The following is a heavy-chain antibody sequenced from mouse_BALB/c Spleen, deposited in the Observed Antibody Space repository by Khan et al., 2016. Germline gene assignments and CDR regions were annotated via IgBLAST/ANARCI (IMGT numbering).Heavy chain of an antibody. Sequence: QVQLQQPGAELARPGASVRLSCKASGYTSANYWMQWVKQRPGQGLEWIGSIYPGDGDTRYSQKFKDKATLTADKSSSSAYMHLRSVASEDSAVYCCADALVGYWGQGTLVTVSA. V-gene: IGHV1-87*01. CDR3: ADALVGY. J-gene: IGHJ3*01. CDR2: IYPGDGDT. CDR1: GYTSANYW.